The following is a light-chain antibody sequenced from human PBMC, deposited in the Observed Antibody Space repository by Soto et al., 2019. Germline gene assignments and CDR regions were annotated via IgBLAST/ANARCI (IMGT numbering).Light chain of an antibody. CDR1: SSDIGSYNF. CDR3: TSYAVSNFPVV. J-gene: IGLJ2*01. V-gene: IGLV2-8*01. CDR2: DVT. Sequence: QSVLTQPPSAAGSPGQSVTISCTGASSDIGSYNFVSWYQQHPDKAPKLLIYDVTQRPSGVPDRFSGSKSGNTASLAVSGLLAEDEADYYCTSYAVSNFPVVFGGGTKLTVL.